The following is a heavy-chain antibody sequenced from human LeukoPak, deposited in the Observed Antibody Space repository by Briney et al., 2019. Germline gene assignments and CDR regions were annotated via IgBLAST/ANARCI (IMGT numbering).Heavy chain of an antibody. CDR1: GFTFDDYA. CDR3: AKDIGSSGYYYPDY. Sequence: PGRSLRLSCAASGFTFDDYAMHWVRHAPGKGLEWVSGISWNSGSIGYADSVKGRFTISGDNAKNSLYLQMNSLRAEDTALYYCAKDIGSSGYYYPDYWGQGTLVTVSS. D-gene: IGHD3-22*01. J-gene: IGHJ4*02. CDR2: ISWNSGSI. V-gene: IGHV3-9*01.